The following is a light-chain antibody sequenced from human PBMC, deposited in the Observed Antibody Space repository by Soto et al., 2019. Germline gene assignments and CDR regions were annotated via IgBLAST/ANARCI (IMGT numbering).Light chain of an antibody. CDR1: QSVSRY. CDR3: QQRGNWPPWT. V-gene: IGKV3-11*01. Sequence: EVVLTHSPATLSLSPGERATLTCRASQSVSRYLAWYQQRPGQAPRLLIYEASNRAAGIPARFSGSGSGTDFTLTISSLEPEDFAVYYCQQRGNWPPWTFGQGTK. CDR2: EAS. J-gene: IGKJ1*01.